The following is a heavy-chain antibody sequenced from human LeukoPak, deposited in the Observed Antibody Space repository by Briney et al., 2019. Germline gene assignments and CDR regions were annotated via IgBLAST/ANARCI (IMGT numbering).Heavy chain of an antibody. J-gene: IGHJ4*02. CDR3: ARARKTKQTNSNYYY. CDR2: IKQDGSEK. D-gene: IGHD4-11*01. CDR1: GFTFSSYW. Sequence: GGSLKLSCAASGFTFSSYWMSWVRQAPGKGLEWVANIKQDGSEKYYVDSVKGRFTISRDNAKNSLYLQMNSLRAEDTAVYYCARARKTKQTNSNYYYWGQGTLVTVSS. V-gene: IGHV3-7*01.